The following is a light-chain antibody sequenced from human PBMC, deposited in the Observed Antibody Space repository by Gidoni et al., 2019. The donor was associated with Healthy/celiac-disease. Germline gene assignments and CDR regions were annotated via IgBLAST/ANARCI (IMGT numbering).Light chain of an antibody. CDR3: QQSYSTPYT. CDR2: AAS. Sequence: EIQMTQSPSSLSASVGDRVTITCRASQSISSYLNWYQQKPGQAPKLLIYAASSLQSGVPSRFSGSGYGTDFTLTISSLQPEDFATYYCQQSYSTPYTFGQGTKMEIK. J-gene: IGKJ2*01. V-gene: IGKV1-39*01. CDR1: QSISSY.